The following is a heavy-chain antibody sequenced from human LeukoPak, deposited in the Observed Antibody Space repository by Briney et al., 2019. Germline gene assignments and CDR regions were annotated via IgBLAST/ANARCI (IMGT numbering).Heavy chain of an antibody. CDR2: ISGSGGST. V-gene: IGHV3-23*01. Sequence: GGSLRLSCAASGFTFSSSAMSWVRQAPGKGLEWVSPISGSGGSTYYADSVKGRFTISRDNSKNTLYLQMNSLRAEDTAVYYCAKDPWFRGIENYFDYWGQGTLVTVSS. CDR1: GFTFSSSA. CDR3: AKDPWFRGIENYFDY. D-gene: IGHD3-22*01. J-gene: IGHJ4*02.